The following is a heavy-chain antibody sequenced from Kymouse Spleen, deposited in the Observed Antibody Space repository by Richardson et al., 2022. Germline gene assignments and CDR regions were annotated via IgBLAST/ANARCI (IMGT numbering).Heavy chain of an antibody. D-gene: IGHD3-9*01. V-gene: IGHV3-33*01. Sequence: QVQLVESGGGVVQPGRSLRLSCAASGFTFSSYGMHWVRQAPGKGLEWVAVIWYDGSNKYYADSVKGRFTISRDNSKNTLYLQMNSLRAEDTAVYYCARGSPGITIF*LVILTTGAREPWSPSPQ. J-gene: IGHJ4*02. CDR1: GFTFSSYG. CDR2: IWYDGSNK. CDR3: ARGSPGITIF*LVILTT.